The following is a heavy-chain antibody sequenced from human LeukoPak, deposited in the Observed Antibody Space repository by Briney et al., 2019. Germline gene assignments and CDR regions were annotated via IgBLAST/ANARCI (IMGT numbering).Heavy chain of an antibody. CDR2: ISGSGYGA. J-gene: IGHJ4*02. CDR3: ANVPGWLLKYYFDY. D-gene: IGHD3-9*01. CDR1: GFTFSSYA. Sequence: GGSLRLSCAPSGFTFSSYAMSCVRQAPGKGLEWVSAISGSGYGAYYADSVKGRFTISRDNSKNTLYLQMNSLRAEDTAVYYCANVPGWLLKYYFDYWGLGTLVTVSS. V-gene: IGHV3-23*01.